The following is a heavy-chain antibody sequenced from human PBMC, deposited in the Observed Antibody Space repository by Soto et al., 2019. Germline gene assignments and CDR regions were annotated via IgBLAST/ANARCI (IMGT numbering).Heavy chain of an antibody. D-gene: IGHD5-12*01. CDR1: GFTFSSYG. V-gene: IGHV3-33*01. J-gene: IGHJ6*02. CDR3: VRAAGYSGYDYVYYYGMDV. CDR2: VWYDGGNK. Sequence: QVQLVESGGGVVQPGRSLRLSCAASGFTFSSYGMHWVRQAPGKGLEWVALVWYDGGNKYYVDSVKGRFTISRDNSKNTLYLEMNGLRDEDTAVYYCVRAAGYSGYDYVYYYGMDVWGQGTTVTVSS.